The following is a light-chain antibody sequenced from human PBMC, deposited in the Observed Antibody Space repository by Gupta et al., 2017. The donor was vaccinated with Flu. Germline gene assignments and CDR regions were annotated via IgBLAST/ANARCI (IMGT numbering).Light chain of an antibody. CDR2: KDS. J-gene: IGLJ3*02. CDR3: QSADRRGTDRGV. V-gene: IGLV3-25*02. CDR1: ALPKQY. Sequence: SYELTQPPSVSVSPGKTARITCSGDALPKQYAYWYQQKPGQAPVLVIYKDSERPSGIPERGSGSSSGTTGTLTISVVQAEEEADYYCQSADRRGTDRGVFGGGTKRTVL.